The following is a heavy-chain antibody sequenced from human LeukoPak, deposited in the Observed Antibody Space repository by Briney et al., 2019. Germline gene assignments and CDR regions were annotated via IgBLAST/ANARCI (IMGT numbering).Heavy chain of an antibody. CDR1: LFAFSTYI. V-gene: IGHV3-21*01. J-gene: IGHJ5*02. CDR2: INSDSIWI. CDR3: ARDAGGRTHREGWFAP. D-gene: IGHD1-14*01. Sequence: GGSLRLSCAASLFAFSTYIMNWIRHAPGKGLEWVSSINSDSIWIYYADSVSGRFTISRDNARNSLYLQMNSLRVEDTAIYYCARDAGGRTHREGWFAPWGQGTLVTVSS.